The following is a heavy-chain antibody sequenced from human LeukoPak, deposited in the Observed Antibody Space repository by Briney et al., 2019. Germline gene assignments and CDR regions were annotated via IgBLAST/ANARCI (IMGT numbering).Heavy chain of an antibody. Sequence: GGSLRLSCAASGFTFSSYAMSWVRQAPGKGLEWVSGISGSGGFTYYADSVKGRFTISRDNSKNTLYLQMNSLRGDDTAVYYCARGARGRYYYYMDVWGKGTTVTISS. V-gene: IGHV3-23*01. J-gene: IGHJ6*03. CDR1: GFTFSSYA. D-gene: IGHD1-26*01. CDR2: ISGSGGFT. CDR3: ARGARGRYYYYMDV.